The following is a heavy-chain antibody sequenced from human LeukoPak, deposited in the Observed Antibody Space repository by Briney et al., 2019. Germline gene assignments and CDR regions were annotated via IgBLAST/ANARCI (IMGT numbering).Heavy chain of an antibody. CDR3: TRDALFGAGRTHLDF. CDR2: IKHDGSEA. J-gene: IGHJ4*02. Sequence: GGSLRLSCAASAFTFNRYWMSWVRQAPGKGLEWLANIKHDGSEAHYVDSVKGRFTISRDNAKNSLYLQMNSLHVDDTGVYFCTRDALFGAGRTHLDFWSQGTLVSVSS. CDR1: AFTFNRYW. D-gene: IGHD3-16*01. V-gene: IGHV3-7*04.